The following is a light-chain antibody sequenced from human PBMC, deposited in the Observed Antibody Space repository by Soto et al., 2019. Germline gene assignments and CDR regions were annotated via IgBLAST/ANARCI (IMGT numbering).Light chain of an antibody. Sequence: EIVLTQSPGTLSLSPGERATLSCRASQSVTSSYLAWWQQKPGQAPRLLIYGASSRATGIPDRFSGSGSGTDFTLTISRLEPEDFAVYYCQQYNNWPPWTFGQGTKVEIK. J-gene: IGKJ1*01. CDR3: QQYNNWPPWT. CDR1: QSVTSSY. V-gene: IGKV3-20*01. CDR2: GAS.